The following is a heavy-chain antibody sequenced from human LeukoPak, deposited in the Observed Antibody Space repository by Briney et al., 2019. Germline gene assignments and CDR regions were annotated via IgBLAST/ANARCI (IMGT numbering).Heavy chain of an antibody. D-gene: IGHD3-22*01. CDR2: INGGNGKT. Sequence: ASVKVSCRASGYTFTSFAMHWVRQAPGQGLEWMGWINGGNGKTKYSQKFQGRVTITRDTSATTAYMELSSLRSEDTAVYYCAPHYYDSRGYPSWGQGTLVTVSS. CDR3: APHYYDSRGYPS. J-gene: IGHJ5*02. CDR1: GYTFTSFA. V-gene: IGHV1-3*01.